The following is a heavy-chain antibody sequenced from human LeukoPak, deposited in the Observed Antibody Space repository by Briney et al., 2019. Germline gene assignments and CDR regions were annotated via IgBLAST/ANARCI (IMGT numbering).Heavy chain of an antibody. D-gene: IGHD3-9*01. CDR3: ARDLSGGELRYLDWLPPDY. Sequence: GASVKVSCKASGYTFTSYYMHWVRQAPGQGLEWMGIINPNAGTTSYAQKFQGRVTVTRDTSTSTVYMELSSLRSEDTAVYYCARDLSGGELRYLDWLPPDYWGQGTLVTVSS. CDR2: INPNAGTT. J-gene: IGHJ4*02. V-gene: IGHV1-46*01. CDR1: GYTFTSYY.